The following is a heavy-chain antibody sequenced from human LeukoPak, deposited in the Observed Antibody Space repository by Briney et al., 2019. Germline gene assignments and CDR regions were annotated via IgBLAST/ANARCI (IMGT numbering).Heavy chain of an antibody. D-gene: IGHD1-26*01. CDR1: GTSINNYY. CDR2: IYFSGST. Sequence: SETLSLTCTVSGTSINNYYWSWFRQPAGKGLEWIGRIYFSGSTNYNPSLKSRITMSLDTSKNQFSLNLSFVTAADPAVYSCVREMAVAGPTSFDVAGQG. V-gene: IGHV4-4*07. CDR3: VREMAVAGPTSFDV. J-gene: IGHJ3*01.